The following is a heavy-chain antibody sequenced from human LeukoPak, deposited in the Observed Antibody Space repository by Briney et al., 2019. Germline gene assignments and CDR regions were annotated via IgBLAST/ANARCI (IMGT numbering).Heavy chain of an antibody. J-gene: IGHJ3*02. Sequence: PGGSLRLSCAASGFTFSSYSMNWVRQAPGKGLEWVSGITWNSGSIRYADSVKGRFTISRDNAKNSLYLQMNSLRAEDTALYYCAKRGNTAMSLDAFDIWGQGTMVTVSS. D-gene: IGHD5-18*01. CDR2: ITWNSGSI. CDR1: GFTFSSYS. CDR3: AKRGNTAMSLDAFDI. V-gene: IGHV3-9*01.